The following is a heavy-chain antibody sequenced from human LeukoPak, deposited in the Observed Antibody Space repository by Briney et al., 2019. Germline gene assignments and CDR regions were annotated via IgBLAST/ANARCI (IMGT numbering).Heavy chain of an antibody. CDR3: ARDGSGYGGYFDL. Sequence: PGGSLRFSCAASGFTFSSYEMNWVRQAPGKGLEWVSYISSSGSTIYYADSVKGRFTISRDNSKNTLYLQMNSLRAEDTAVYYCARDGSGYGGYFDLWGQGTLVTVSS. V-gene: IGHV3-48*03. CDR1: GFTFSSYE. CDR2: ISSSGSTI. J-gene: IGHJ4*02. D-gene: IGHD5-12*01.